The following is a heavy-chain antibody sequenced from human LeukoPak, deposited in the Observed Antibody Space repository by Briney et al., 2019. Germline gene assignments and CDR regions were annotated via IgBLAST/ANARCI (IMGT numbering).Heavy chain of an antibody. J-gene: IGHJ2*01. D-gene: IGHD2-21*01. CDR3: ARHERGPPYCGGDRSLDWYFDL. CDR1: GGSISSSSYY. CDR2: IYYSGST. V-gene: IGHV4-39*01. Sequence: PSETLPLTCTVSGGSISSSSYYWGWIRQPPGKGLEWIGSIYYSGSTYYNPSLKSRVTISVDTSKNQFSLKLSSVTAADTAVYYCARHERGPPYCGGDRSLDWYFDLWGRGTLVTVSS.